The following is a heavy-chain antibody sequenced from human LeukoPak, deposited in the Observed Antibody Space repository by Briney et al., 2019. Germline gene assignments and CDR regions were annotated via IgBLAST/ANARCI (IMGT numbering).Heavy chain of an antibody. CDR1: GGSISSYY. CDR3: ARVGDYGYGNY. V-gene: IGHV4-59*01. D-gene: IGHD4-17*01. Sequence: SETLSLTCTVSGGSISSYYWSWIRQPPGKGLEWIGYIYYSGSTNYNPSLKSRVTISVDTSKNQFSLKLSSVTAADTAVYYCARVGDYGYGNYWGQGTLVTVSS. J-gene: IGHJ4*02. CDR2: IYYSGST.